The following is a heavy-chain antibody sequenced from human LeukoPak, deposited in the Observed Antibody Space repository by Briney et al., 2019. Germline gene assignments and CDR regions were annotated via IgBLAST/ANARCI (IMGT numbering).Heavy chain of an antibody. Sequence: TPSETLSLTCTVSGGSISSYYWSWIRQPPGKGLEWIGYIYYSGSTNYNPSLKSRVTISVDTSKNQFSLKLSSVTAADTAVYYCASGPLLGATGPGKDCWGQGTLVTVSS. CDR1: GGSISSYY. CDR2: IYYSGST. D-gene: IGHD1-26*01. V-gene: IGHV4-59*08. CDR3: ASGPLLGATGPGKDC. J-gene: IGHJ4*02.